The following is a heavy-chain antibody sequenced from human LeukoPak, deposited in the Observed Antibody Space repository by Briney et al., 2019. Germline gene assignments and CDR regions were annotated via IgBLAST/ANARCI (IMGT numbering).Heavy chain of an antibody. J-gene: IGHJ4*02. Sequence: GGSLRLSCAASGFTFSSYGMHWVRQAPGKGLEWVSLIGGDGGRTYYADSVKGRFTISRDSSRNSLFLQMNSLRTEDTALYYCAKGLRDSSSPDYWGQGTLVTVSS. CDR3: AKGLRDSSSPDY. D-gene: IGHD6-6*01. CDR2: IGGDGGRT. CDR1: GFTFSSYG. V-gene: IGHV3-43*02.